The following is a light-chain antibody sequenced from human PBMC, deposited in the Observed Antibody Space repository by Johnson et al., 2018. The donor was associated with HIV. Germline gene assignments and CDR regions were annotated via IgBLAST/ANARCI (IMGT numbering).Light chain of an antibody. CDR1: SSNIGNNY. V-gene: IGLV1-51*02. CDR3: GTWDISLSVGYV. CDR2: ENN. J-gene: IGLJ1*01. Sequence: QSVLTQPPSVSAAPGQKVTIYCSGSSSNIGNNYVSWYQQLPGTAPKLLICENNKRPSGIPDRFSGSKSGPSATLGITGLQTGAEADYYCGTWDISLSVGYVFGTGTKVTVL.